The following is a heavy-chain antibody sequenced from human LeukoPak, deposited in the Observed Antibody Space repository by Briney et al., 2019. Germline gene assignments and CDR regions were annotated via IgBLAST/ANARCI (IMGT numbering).Heavy chain of an antibody. CDR2: IYYSGTT. V-gene: IGHV4-39*07. CDR3: ARDQYYDILTGYYTVNNPFDY. CDR1: GGSISSSSYY. Sequence: PSETLSLTCTVSGGSISSSSYYWGWIRQPPVKGLEWIGSIYYSGTTHYNPSLESRVTISVDTSKNQFSLKLSSVTAADTAVYYCARDQYYDILTGYYTVNNPFDYWGQGTLVTVSS. D-gene: IGHD3-9*01. J-gene: IGHJ4*02.